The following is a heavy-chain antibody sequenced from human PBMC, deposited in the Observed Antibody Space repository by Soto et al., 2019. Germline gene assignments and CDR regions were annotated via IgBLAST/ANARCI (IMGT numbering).Heavy chain of an antibody. CDR3: ANRKLATRPWGSAFDV. J-gene: IGHJ3*01. CDR2: ITGSGGST. CDR1: GFTFSSFA. Sequence: GGSLRLSCAASGFTFSSFAMSWVRQAPGKGLEWVSAITGSGGSTFYPDSVKGRFTISRDNSKNTLYLQMNSLRAEDTAVYYCANRKLATRPWGSAFDVWGQGTMVTVS. V-gene: IGHV3-23*01. D-gene: IGHD6-6*01.